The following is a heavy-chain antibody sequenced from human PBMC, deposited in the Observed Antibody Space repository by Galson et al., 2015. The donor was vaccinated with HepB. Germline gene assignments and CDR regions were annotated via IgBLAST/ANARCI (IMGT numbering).Heavy chain of an antibody. CDR2: IVVGSGNT. V-gene: IGHV1-58*02. J-gene: IGHJ4*02. CDR3: AADVYYDSSGYLGDY. D-gene: IGHD3-22*01. CDR1: GFTFTSSA. Sequence: SVKVSCKASGFTFTSSAMQWVRQARGQRLEWIGWIVVGSGNTNYAQKFQERVTITRDMSTSTAYMELSSLRSEDTAVYYCAADVYYDSSGYLGDYWGQGTLVTVSS.